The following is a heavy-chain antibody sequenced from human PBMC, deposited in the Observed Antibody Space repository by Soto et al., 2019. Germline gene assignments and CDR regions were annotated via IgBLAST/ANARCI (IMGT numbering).Heavy chain of an antibody. V-gene: IGHV1-18*01. CDR2: ISAYNGNT. Sequence: QVQLVQSGAEVKKPGASVKVSCKASGYTFTSYGISWVRQAPGQGLEWMGWISAYNGNTNYAQKLQGRVTMTTDTSTSTADMEPRSLRSDATAVYYCAGGPGIQLWLFAFDIWGQGTMVTVSS. J-gene: IGHJ3*02. D-gene: IGHD5-18*01. CDR1: GYTFTSYG. CDR3: AGGPGIQLWLFAFDI.